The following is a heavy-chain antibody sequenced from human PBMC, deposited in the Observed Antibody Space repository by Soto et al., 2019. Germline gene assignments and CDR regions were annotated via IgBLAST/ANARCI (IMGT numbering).Heavy chain of an antibody. V-gene: IGHV3-48*01. CDR2: ISDSSSTI. D-gene: IGHD6-13*01. J-gene: IGHJ4*02. CDR1: GFTFSKNA. CDR3: ASWAGGSWLGPFDY. Sequence: EVHLVESGGGLVQPGGSLRLSCAASGFTFSKNAMNWVRQAPGKGLEWISYISDSSSTIYYADSVKGRFTISRDNAKNSLYLQMNSLRGEDTAVYYCASWAGGSWLGPFDYWGQGTLVTASS.